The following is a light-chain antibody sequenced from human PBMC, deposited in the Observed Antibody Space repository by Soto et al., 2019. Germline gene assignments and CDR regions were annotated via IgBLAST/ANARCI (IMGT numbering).Light chain of an antibody. CDR1: QSVNNY. CDR2: DAS. J-gene: IGKJ5*01. CDR3: QQRSNWPPT. Sequence: EIVLTQSPATLSLSPGERATLSCRASQSVNNYLAWYQQKPGQAPRLLIYDASNRATGIPARFSGSGSGADFTLTIRSLEPEDFAVYYCQQRSNWPPTFGQGKRLDIK. V-gene: IGKV3-11*01.